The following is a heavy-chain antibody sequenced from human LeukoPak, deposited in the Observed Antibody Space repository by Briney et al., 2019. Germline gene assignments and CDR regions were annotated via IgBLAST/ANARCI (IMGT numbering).Heavy chain of an antibody. J-gene: IGHJ4*02. CDR1: GFTFSSYA. V-gene: IGHV3-23*01. Sequence: PGGSLRLSCAASGFTFSSYAMSWVRQAPGEGLEWVSGISASGGNTYYADSVKGRFTISRDNSKNTLYLQMNSLRAEDTAVYYSAKGYCSGGYCFYFDYWGQGTLVTVSS. D-gene: IGHD2-15*01. CDR3: AKGYCSGGYCFYFDY. CDR2: ISASGGNT.